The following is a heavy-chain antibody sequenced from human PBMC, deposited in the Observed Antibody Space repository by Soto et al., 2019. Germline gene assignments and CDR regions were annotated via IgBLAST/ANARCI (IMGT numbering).Heavy chain of an antibody. CDR3: ARGLECRGYCLDKPTWFGP. Sequence: SVKVSCKASGGTFSTYTFSWVRQAPGQGLEWMGRIIPIFGTPYYAQKFQGRDTITADKSTSTVYMELSSLGSDDTAVYFCARGLECRGYCLDKPTWFGPWGQGTLVTVSS. D-gene: IGHD2-15*01. J-gene: IGHJ5*02. CDR1: GGTFSTYT. V-gene: IGHV1-69*06. CDR2: IIPIFGTP.